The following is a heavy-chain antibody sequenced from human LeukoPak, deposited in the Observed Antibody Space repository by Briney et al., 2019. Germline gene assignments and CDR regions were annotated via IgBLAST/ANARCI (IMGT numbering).Heavy chain of an antibody. CDR3: ARVAYGNNATPFDH. CDR2: INPNSCHT. D-gene: IGHD4-11*01. J-gene: IGHJ4*02. V-gene: IGHV1-2*06. Sequence: ASXKVSCKASGYVFTQYYIHWVRQAPGQGREWMGRINPNSCHTDSAQKFQGSVTMTRVTSITTVYMEMRRLTSDDTAVYYCARVAYGNNATPFDHWGQGTLVSVSS. CDR1: GYVFTQYY.